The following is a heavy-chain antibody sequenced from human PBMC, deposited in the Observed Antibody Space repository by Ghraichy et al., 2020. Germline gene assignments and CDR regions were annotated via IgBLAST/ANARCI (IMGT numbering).Heavy chain of an antibody. CDR3: ARVLQVTAILYGRYYFDY. CDR1: GGSISSSNW. Sequence: SETLSLTCAVSGGSISSSNWWSWVRQPPGKGLEWIGEIYHSGSTNYNPSLKSRVTISVDKSKNQFSLKLSSVTAADTAVYYCARVLQVTAILYGRYYFDYWGQGTLVTVSS. J-gene: IGHJ4*02. D-gene: IGHD2-21*02. CDR2: IYHSGST. V-gene: IGHV4-4*02.